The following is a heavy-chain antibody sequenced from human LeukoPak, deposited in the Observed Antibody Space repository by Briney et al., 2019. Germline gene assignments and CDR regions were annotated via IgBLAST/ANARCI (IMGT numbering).Heavy chain of an antibody. CDR1: AFTFSSYS. Sequence: GGPLRLSRAASAFTFSSYSMNWVRQAPGKGLEAVSYISSSSSTIYYADSLECRFTISRDNAKNSLYLQMNSLRAEDTAVYYCARVREAELWFGELCPDYWGQGTLVTVSS. CDR3: ARVREAELWFGELCPDY. D-gene: IGHD3-10*01. CDR2: ISSSSSTI. V-gene: IGHV3-48*01. J-gene: IGHJ4*02.